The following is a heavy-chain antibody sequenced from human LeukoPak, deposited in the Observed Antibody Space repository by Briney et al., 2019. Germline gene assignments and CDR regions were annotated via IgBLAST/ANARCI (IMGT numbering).Heavy chain of an antibody. V-gene: IGHV3-21*01. J-gene: IGHJ5*02. CDR1: GFTFSSYS. Sequence: GGSLRLSCAASGFTFSSYSMNWVRQAPGKGLEWVSSISSSSSYIYYADSVKGRFTISRDNAKNSLYLQMNSLRAEDTAVYYCARESLGDGPEGSGPGKRPYNWFDPWGQGTLVTVSS. CDR3: ARESLGDGPEGSGPGKRPYNWFDP. CDR2: ISSSSSYI. D-gene: IGHD3-16*01.